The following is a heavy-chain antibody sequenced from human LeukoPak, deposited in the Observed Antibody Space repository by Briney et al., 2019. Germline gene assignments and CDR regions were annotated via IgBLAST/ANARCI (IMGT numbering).Heavy chain of an antibody. J-gene: IGHJ4*02. CDR3: ARDGGGRAAHFDY. D-gene: IGHD3-16*01. Sequence: SVKVSCKPTGGTFSSHTISWVRQAPGQGLEWMGRIIPILGIANYAQKVQGRVTITAVKSTSTASMGLSSLRSEDTAVYYSARDGGGRAAHFDYWGQGTLVTVSS. CDR1: GGTFSSHT. V-gene: IGHV1-69*04. CDR2: IIPILGIA.